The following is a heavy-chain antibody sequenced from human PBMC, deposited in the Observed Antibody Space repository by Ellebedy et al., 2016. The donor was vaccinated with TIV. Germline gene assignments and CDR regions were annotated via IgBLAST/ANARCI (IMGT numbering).Heavy chain of an antibody. CDR2: IMYDGTNR. CDR1: GFTFNIFA. D-gene: IGHD4-23*01. CDR3: AKDNSSNPFTQTRGYYGGVFDS. J-gene: IGHJ4*02. V-gene: IGHV3-33*06. Sequence: GESLKISCTASGFTFNIFAMHWVRLTPDKGLEWLGVIMYDGTNRWYVDSLEGRFTIYRDNDNDTLYLQMNSLTAEDTAIYYCAKDNSSNPFTQTRGYYGGVFDSWGPGTLVTVSS.